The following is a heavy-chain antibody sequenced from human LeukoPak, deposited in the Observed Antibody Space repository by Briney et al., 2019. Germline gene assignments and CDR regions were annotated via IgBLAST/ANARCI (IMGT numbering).Heavy chain of an antibody. CDR1: GFTFGDYA. CDR2: IRSKAYGGTT. Sequence: GGSLRLSCTASGFTFGDYAMSWVRQAPGKGLEWVGFIRSKAYGGTTEYAASVKGRFTISRDDSKSIAYLQMNSLKTEDTAVYYCTRSEENGYCSGGSCYPIDYWGQGTLVTVSS. CDR3: TRSEENGYCSGGSCYPIDY. J-gene: IGHJ4*02. V-gene: IGHV3-49*04. D-gene: IGHD2-15*01.